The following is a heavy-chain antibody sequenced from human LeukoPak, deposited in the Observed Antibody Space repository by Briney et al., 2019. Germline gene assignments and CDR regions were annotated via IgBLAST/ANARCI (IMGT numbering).Heavy chain of an antibody. CDR2: IYHSGST. Sequence: SETLSLTCTVSGGSISSYYWSWIRQPPGKGLEWIGSIYHSGSTYYNPSLKSRVTISVDTSKNQFSLKLSSVTAADTAVYYCARHVSSSSSLIDYWGQGTLVTVSS. CDR1: GGSISSYY. CDR3: ARHVSSSSSLIDY. D-gene: IGHD6-6*01. J-gene: IGHJ4*02. V-gene: IGHV4-59*08.